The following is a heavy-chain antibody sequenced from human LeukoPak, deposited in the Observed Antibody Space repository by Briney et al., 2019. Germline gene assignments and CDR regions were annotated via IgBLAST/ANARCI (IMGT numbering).Heavy chain of an antibody. D-gene: IGHD6-19*01. CDR3: ARSIAVAGTLSDY. J-gene: IGHJ4*02. V-gene: IGHV3-21*01. CDR1: GFTFSSYE. CDR2: ISSSSSYI. Sequence: PGGSLRLSCAASGFTFSSYELNGVRQAPGKGLEWVSSISSSSSYIHYADSVKGRFTISRDNAKDSLYLQMNSLRAEDTAVYYCARSIAVAGTLSDYWGQGTLVTVSS.